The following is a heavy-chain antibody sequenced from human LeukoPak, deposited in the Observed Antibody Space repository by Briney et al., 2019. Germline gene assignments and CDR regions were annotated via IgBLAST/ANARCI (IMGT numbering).Heavy chain of an antibody. CDR2: IYHSGST. V-gene: IGHV4-30-2*01. D-gene: IGHD3-22*01. CDR3: ARGGVYYDSSGPYDRSAFDI. CDR1: GGSISSGGYY. J-gene: IGHJ3*02. Sequence: SETLSLTCAVSGGSISSGGYYWSWIRQPPGKGLEWIGYIYHSGSTYYNPSLKSRVTISVDRSKNQFSLKLSSVTAADTAVYYCARGGVYYDSSGPYDRSAFDIWGQGTMVTVSS.